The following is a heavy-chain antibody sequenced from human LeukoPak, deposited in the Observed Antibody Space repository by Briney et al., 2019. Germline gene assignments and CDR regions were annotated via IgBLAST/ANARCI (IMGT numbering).Heavy chain of an antibody. D-gene: IGHD4-11*01. V-gene: IGHV1-69*05. Sequence: SVKVSCKASGGTFSSYATSWVRQAPGQGLEWMGRIIPIFGTANYAQKFQGRVTITTDESTSTAYMELSSLRSEDTAVYYCAREVWEDSNSPNWFDPWGQGTLVTVSS. CDR3: AREVWEDSNSPNWFDP. CDR2: IIPIFGTA. CDR1: GGTFSSYA. J-gene: IGHJ5*02.